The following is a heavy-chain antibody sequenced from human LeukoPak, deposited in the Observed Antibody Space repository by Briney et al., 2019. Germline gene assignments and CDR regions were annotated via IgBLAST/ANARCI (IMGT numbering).Heavy chain of an antibody. CDR1: GYTRTELA. D-gene: IGHD4-17*01. Sequence: ASVKVSCKVSGYTRTELAIHWVRQAPGKGLEWMGGFDPEDGETIYAQKFQGRVSMTEDTSTDTAYMELSSLRSEDTAVYYCATMSFNDYGDYGGDYWGQGTLVTVSS. J-gene: IGHJ4*02. CDR2: FDPEDGET. V-gene: IGHV1-24*01. CDR3: ATMSFNDYGDYGGDY.